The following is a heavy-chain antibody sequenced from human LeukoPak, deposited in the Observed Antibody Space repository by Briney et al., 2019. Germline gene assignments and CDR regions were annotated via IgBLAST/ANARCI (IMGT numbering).Heavy chain of an antibody. V-gene: IGHV3-21*01. D-gene: IGHD5-18*01. CDR2: ISSSSSYI. J-gene: IGHJ4*02. CDR1: GSTFSSYS. Sequence: GGSLRLSCAASGSTFSSYSMNWVRQALGKGLEWVSSISSSSSYIYYADSVKGRFTISRDNAKNSLYLQMNSLRAEDTAVYYCARDTAMVPILDYWGQGTLVTVSS. CDR3: ARDTAMVPILDY.